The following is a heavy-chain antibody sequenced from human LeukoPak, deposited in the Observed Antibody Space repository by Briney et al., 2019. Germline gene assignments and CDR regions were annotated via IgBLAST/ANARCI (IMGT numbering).Heavy chain of an antibody. CDR3: ARVYYYDSSGPGDY. CDR2: ISAYNGNT. D-gene: IGHD3-22*01. V-gene: IGHV1-18*01. Sequence: ASVKVSCKASGYTFTSYGISWVRQAPGQGLEWMGWISAYNGNTNYAQKLQGRVTITRDTSASTAYMELSSLRSEDTAVYYCARVYYYDSSGPGDYWGQGTLVTVSS. CDR1: GYTFTSYG. J-gene: IGHJ4*02.